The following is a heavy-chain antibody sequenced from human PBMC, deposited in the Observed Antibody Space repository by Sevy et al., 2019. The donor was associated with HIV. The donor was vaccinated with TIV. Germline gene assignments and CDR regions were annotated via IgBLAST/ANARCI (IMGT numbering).Heavy chain of an antibody. CDR1: GFTFSSYW. V-gene: IGHV3-7*01. J-gene: IGHJ4*02. D-gene: IGHD6-25*01. Sequence: GGSRRLSCAASGFTFSSYWMNWVRQAPGKGLEWVANIKQDGSEKYYVDSVKGRFTISRDNAKNSMHLQMNSLRAEDTAVYYCARALAAAASYWGQGTLVTVSS. CDR2: IKQDGSEK. CDR3: ARALAAAASY.